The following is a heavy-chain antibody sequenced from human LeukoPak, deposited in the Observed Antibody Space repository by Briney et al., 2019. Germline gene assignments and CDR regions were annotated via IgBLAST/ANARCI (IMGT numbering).Heavy chain of an antibody. CDR1: GFTFSSYA. CDR2: ISGSGGGT. CDR3: AKRVGYYFEY. J-gene: IGHJ4*02. V-gene: IGHV3-23*01. D-gene: IGHD6-13*01. Sequence: GGSLRLSCEGSGFTFSSYAMSWVRQAPGEGLEWVSGISGSGGGTYYADSVKGRFTVSGDKSKNTLYLQMNSLRVEDTAVYYCAKRVGYYFEYWGQGTLVTVSS.